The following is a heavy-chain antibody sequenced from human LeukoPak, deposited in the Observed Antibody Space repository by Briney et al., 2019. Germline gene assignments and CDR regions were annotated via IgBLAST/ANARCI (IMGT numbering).Heavy chain of an antibody. V-gene: IGHV4-59*01. CDR3: ARETEYPWRSIDY. CDR2: IYYSGST. CDR1: GASIISYY. D-gene: IGHD1-1*01. Sequence: SETLSLTCTVSGASIISYYWSWIRQPPGKGLEWIGYIYYSGSTNYNPSLKSRITISIDTSKNQFSLKLSSVTAADTAVYFCARETEYPWRSIDYWGQGTLVTVSS. J-gene: IGHJ4*02.